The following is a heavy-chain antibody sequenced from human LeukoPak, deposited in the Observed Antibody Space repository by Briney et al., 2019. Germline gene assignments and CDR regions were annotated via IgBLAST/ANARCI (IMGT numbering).Heavy chain of an antibody. CDR2: INPNSGGT. D-gene: IGHD2-2*01. Sequence: ASVKVSCKASGYTFTGYYLHWVRQAPGQGLEWMGWINPNSGGTNFAQKFQARVTMTRDTSINTAYMELSRLRSDDTAVYYCARPVVVVPADTDAFNIWGQGTMVTVSS. V-gene: IGHV1-2*02. J-gene: IGHJ3*02. CDR1: GYTFTGYY. CDR3: ARPVVVVPADTDAFNI.